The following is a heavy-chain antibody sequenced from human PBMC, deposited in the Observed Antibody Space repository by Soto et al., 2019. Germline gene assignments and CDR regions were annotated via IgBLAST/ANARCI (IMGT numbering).Heavy chain of an antibody. CDR3: ARNPPVYSSSTLYYFHGMGV. Sequence: QVQLVESGGGVVQPGRSLRLSCAASGFTFNSYGIHWVRQAPGKGLEWVAVTWYDGSNKYYTDSVKGRFTISRDNSKNTLYLQMDSLRAEDTAVYYCARNPPVYSSSTLYYFHGMGVWGQGTTVTVSS. D-gene: IGHD6-13*01. CDR2: TWYDGSNK. CDR1: GFTFNSYG. J-gene: IGHJ6*02. V-gene: IGHV3-33*01.